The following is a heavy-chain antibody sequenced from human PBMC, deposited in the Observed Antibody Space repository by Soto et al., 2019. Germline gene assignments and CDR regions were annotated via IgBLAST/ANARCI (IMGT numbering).Heavy chain of an antibody. D-gene: IGHD2-15*01. V-gene: IGHV4-59*05. CDR2: IYYSGST. Sequence: SETLSLTCTVSGGSISSYYWSWIRQPPGKGLEWIGSIYYSGSTYYNPSLKSRVTISVDTSKNQFSLKLSSVTAADTAVYYCARHDGICSGGSCYSEWFGPWGQGTLVTVSS. CDR1: GGSISSYY. J-gene: IGHJ5*02. CDR3: ARHDGICSGGSCYSEWFGP.